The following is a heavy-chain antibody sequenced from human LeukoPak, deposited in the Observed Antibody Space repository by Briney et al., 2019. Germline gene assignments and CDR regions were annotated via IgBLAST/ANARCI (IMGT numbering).Heavy chain of an antibody. Sequence: PGRSLRLSCAASGFTFGEYWMHWVRQAPGKGLVWLSRIITDGSRTTYADSVKGRFTVSRDNAKNTQYLQMNSLRAGDTAVYYCARARGGAFDIWGQGIMVIVSS. V-gene: IGHV3-74*03. CDR1: GFTFGEYW. CDR3: ARARGGAFDI. D-gene: IGHD3-16*01. CDR2: IITDGSRT. J-gene: IGHJ3*02.